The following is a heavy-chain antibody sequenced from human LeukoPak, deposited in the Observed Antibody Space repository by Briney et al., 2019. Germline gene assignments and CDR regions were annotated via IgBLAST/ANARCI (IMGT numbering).Heavy chain of an antibody. CDR2: INHSGST. J-gene: IGHJ4*02. Sequence: SETLSLTCAVYGGSFSGYFWSWIRQPPGKGLEWIGEINHSGSTNYNPSLKSRVTISVDTSKNQFSLKLSSVTAADTAVYYCARGGGSSAEGFGYWGQGTLVTVSS. D-gene: IGHD6-6*01. V-gene: IGHV4-34*01. CDR1: GGSFSGYF. CDR3: ARGGGSSAEGFGY.